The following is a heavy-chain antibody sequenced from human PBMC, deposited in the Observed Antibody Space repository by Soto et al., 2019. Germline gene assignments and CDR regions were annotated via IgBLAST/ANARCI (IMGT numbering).Heavy chain of an antibody. D-gene: IGHD3-10*01. Sequence: EVQLLESGGGLVQAGGSLRLSCTASGFTFSSYAMSWVRQAPGKGLEWVSGISGSGGTTHYADSVKVRFTISRDNSKNTVYLQMSSLRAEDTAIYYCAKKIRGGLWFGESDDALDIWGQGTKVTVSS. CDR1: GFTFSSYA. V-gene: IGHV3-23*01. CDR2: ISGSGGTT. J-gene: IGHJ3*02. CDR3: AKKIRGGLWFGESDDALDI.